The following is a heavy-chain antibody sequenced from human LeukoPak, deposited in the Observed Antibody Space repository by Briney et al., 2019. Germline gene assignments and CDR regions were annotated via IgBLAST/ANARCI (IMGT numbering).Heavy chain of an antibody. CDR2: FDPEDGET. CDR1: GYTLTELS. CDR3: ATTANLQYYYGSGRGFAFDI. D-gene: IGHD3-10*01. J-gene: IGHJ3*02. V-gene: IGHV1-24*01. Sequence: ASVKVSCKVSGYTLTELSMHWVRQAPGKGLEWMGGFDPEDGETIYAQKFQGRVTMTEDTSTDTAYMELSSLRSEDTAAYYCATTANLQYYYGSGRGFAFDIWGQGTMVTVSS.